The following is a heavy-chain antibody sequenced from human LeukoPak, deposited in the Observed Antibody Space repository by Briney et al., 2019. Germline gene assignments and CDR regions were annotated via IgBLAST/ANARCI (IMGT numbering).Heavy chain of an antibody. CDR2: ISSSGSTI. CDR1: GFTLRSYV. Sequence: GGSLRLSCVASGFTLRSYVMNWVRQAPGKGLEWVSYISSSGSTIYYADSVKGRFTISRDNAKNSLYLQMNSLRAEDTADYYCAELGITMIGGVWGKGTTVTISS. D-gene: IGHD3-10*02. CDR3: AELGITMIGGV. V-gene: IGHV3-48*03. J-gene: IGHJ6*04.